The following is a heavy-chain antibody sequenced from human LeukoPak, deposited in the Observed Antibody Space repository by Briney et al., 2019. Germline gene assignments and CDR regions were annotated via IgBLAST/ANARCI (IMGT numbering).Heavy chain of an antibody. CDR3: ARENYYDSSGSSEYGY. CDR2: ISSSSSYI. V-gene: IGHV3-21*01. CDR1: GFTFSSYS. Sequence: KPGGSLRLSCAASGFTFSSYSMNWVRQAPGKGLEWVSSISSSSSYIYYADSVKGRFTISRDNAKNSLYLQMNSLRAEDTAVYYCARENYYDSSGSSEYGYWGQGTLVTVSS. D-gene: IGHD3-22*01. J-gene: IGHJ4*02.